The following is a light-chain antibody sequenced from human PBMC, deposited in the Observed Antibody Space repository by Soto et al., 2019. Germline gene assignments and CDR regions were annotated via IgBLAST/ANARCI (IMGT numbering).Light chain of an antibody. J-gene: IGKJ1*01. CDR3: QEYDGRWT. V-gene: IGKV1-5*03. CDR2: KAS. Sequence: DIQMTQSPSTVSASVGDRVTITCRASQSVSDWLAWYQQKPGKAPKLLIYKASSLNSGVPSRFSGSGSGTEFTLTISSLQPDDFATYYCQEYDGRWTFGQGTKVDIK. CDR1: QSVSDW.